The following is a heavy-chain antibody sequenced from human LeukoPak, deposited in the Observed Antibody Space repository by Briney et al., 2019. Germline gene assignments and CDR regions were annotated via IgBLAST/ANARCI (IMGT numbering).Heavy chain of an antibody. CDR3: ARGGGYCTSTSCHLPYD. CDR1: GYTFTGYY. V-gene: IGHV1-2*02. D-gene: IGHD2-2*01. CDR2: INPNSGGT. Sequence: ASVKVSCKASGYTFTGYYMHWVRQAPGQGLEWMGWINPNSGGTNYAQKFQGRVTMTRDTSISTAYMELSRLRSDDTAVYYCARGGGYCTSTSCHLPYDWGQGTLATVSS. J-gene: IGHJ4*02.